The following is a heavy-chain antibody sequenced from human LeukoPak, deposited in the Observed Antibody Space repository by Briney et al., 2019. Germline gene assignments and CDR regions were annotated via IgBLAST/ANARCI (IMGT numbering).Heavy chain of an antibody. CDR2: IYYSGST. J-gene: IGHJ6*03. V-gene: IGHV4-39*07. Sequence: SETLSLTCSVSDGSITMDYYYWGWVRQPPGKGLEWTGSIYYSGSTYYTPSLKSRVIISVDTSKNQFSLSLRSVTAADTAVYYCARGLSGPYYYYYMDVWGKGTSVTVSS. CDR1: DGSITMDYYY. CDR3: ARGLSGPYYYYYMDV. D-gene: IGHD2-15*01.